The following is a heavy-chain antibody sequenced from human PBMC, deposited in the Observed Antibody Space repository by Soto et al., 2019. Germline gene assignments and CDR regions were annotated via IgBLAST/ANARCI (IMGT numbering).Heavy chain of an antibody. CDR3: TTDQVVPAAIFWFDP. Sequence: EVQLVESGGGLIKPGGSLRLSCAASGFTFSNAWMNWVRQAPGKGLEWVGRIKSKTDGGTTDYAAPVKGRFTISRDDSKNTLYLQMNSLKTEDTAVYYCTTDQVVPAAIFWFDPWGQGTLVTVSS. CDR2: IKSKTDGGTT. V-gene: IGHV3-15*07. J-gene: IGHJ5*02. D-gene: IGHD2-2*01. CDR1: GFTFSNAW.